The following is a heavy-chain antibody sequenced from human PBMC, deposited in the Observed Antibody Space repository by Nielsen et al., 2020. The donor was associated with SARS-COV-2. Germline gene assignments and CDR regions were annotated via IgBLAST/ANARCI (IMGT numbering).Heavy chain of an antibody. CDR2: MSYDGRNK. D-gene: IGHD2/OR15-2a*01. Sequence: GGSLRLSCAASGFIFSRFGMHWVRQAPGKGLEWVELMSYDGRNKYYSDSVKGRFTISRDNSKNTLYLQMDSLRAEDTAIYYCAKVPGGDRGRDEYDYFDYWGQGTLVTVSS. CDR3: AKVPGGDRGRDEYDYFDY. CDR1: GFIFSRFG. J-gene: IGHJ4*02. V-gene: IGHV3-30*18.